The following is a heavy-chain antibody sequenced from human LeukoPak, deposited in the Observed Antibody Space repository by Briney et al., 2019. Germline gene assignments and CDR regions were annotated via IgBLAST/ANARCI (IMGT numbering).Heavy chain of an antibody. V-gene: IGHV3-9*01. D-gene: IGHD1-7*01. Sequence: GGSLRLSCAASGFTFDDYAMHWVRQAPGKGLEWVSGISWNSGSIGYADSVKGRFTISRDNAKNSLYLQMNSLRAEDTALYYCAKSAELRHISYYFDYWGQGTLVTVSS. CDR3: AKSAELRHISYYFDY. CDR2: ISWNSGSI. J-gene: IGHJ4*02. CDR1: GFTFDDYA.